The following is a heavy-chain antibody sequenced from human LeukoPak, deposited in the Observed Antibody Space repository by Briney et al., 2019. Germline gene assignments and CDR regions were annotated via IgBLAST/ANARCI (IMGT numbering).Heavy chain of an antibody. J-gene: IGHJ4*02. V-gene: IGHV3-7*01. Sequence: VGSLRLSGAASALNFRYYWMNRVRQGPWTGLQWVASIKQDGSEKYYVDSVKGRFTISRDNAKNSLYLQMNTLRAEDTAVYYCLRDRGYSTYDCWGQGTLVTVSS. CDR2: IKQDGSEK. CDR3: LRDRGYSTYDC. CDR1: ALNFRYYW. D-gene: IGHD6-13*01.